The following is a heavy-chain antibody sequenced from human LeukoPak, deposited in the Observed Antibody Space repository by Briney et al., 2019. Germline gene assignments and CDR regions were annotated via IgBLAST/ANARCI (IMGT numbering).Heavy chain of an antibody. D-gene: IGHD1-1*01. J-gene: IGHJ6*03. V-gene: IGHV1-69*01. Sequence: SVKVSCKASGGTFSSYAISWVRQAPGQGLEWMGGIIPIFGTANYAQKFQGRVTITADESTSTAYMELSSLRSEDTAAYYCARDGVERGGYYYYYMDVWGKGTTVTVSS. CDR1: GGTFSSYA. CDR2: IIPIFGTA. CDR3: ARDGVERGGYYYYYMDV.